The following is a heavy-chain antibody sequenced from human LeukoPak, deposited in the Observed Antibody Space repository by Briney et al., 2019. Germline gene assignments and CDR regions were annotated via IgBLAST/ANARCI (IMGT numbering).Heavy chain of an antibody. Sequence: PGGSLRLSCAASGFTFSSYGMHWVRQAPGKGLEWVAFIRNDGSNKYYADSVKGRFTISRDNSKNTLNLQMNSLRAEDTAVYYCARDLGQYYDTSDNWFDPWGQGTLVTVSS. CDR1: GFTFSSYG. CDR3: ARDLGQYYDTSDNWFDP. V-gene: IGHV3-30*02. CDR2: IRNDGSNK. J-gene: IGHJ5*02. D-gene: IGHD3-22*01.